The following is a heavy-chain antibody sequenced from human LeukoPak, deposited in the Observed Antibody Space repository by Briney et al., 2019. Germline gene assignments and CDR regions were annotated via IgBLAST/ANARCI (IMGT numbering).Heavy chain of an antibody. CDR2: IYYSGST. Sequence: SETLSLTCTVSGGSISSGDYCWSWIRQPPGKGLEWIGYIYYSGSTYCNPSLKSRITMSVDSSKNQFSLNLSSVTAADTAVYYCARKFRYYDSSGYYVDYWGQGTLVTVSS. CDR1: GGSISSGDYC. J-gene: IGHJ4*02. V-gene: IGHV4-30-4*01. D-gene: IGHD3-22*01. CDR3: ARKFRYYDSSGYYVDY.